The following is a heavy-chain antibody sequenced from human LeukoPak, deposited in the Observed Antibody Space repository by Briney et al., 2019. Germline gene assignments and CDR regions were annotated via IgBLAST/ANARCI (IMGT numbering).Heavy chain of an antibody. Sequence: SEALSLTCTVSGGSISSYYWSWIRQPAGKGLEWIGRIYTSGSTNYNPSLKSRVTMSVDTSKNQFSLKLSSVTAADTAVYYCARDFPSGFEPFDPRGQGTLVTVSS. CDR3: ARDFPSGFEPFDP. CDR2: IYTSGST. V-gene: IGHV4-4*07. J-gene: IGHJ5*02. D-gene: IGHD3-10*01. CDR1: GGSISSYY.